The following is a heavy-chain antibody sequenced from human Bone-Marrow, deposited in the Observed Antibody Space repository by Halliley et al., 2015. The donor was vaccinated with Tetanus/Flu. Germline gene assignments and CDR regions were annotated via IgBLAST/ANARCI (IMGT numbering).Heavy chain of an antibody. CDR1: GGSINSFY. CDR3: ARDLGFNDYGEDALDY. Sequence: TLSLTCTVSGGSINSFYWSWIRQSPGKGLEWIGYVYSSGSTNYNPSLKSRVTLSVDTAKNQFSLRLSSVTAADTAVYYCARDLGFNDYGEDALDYWGQGILVTVSS. D-gene: IGHD4-17*01. CDR2: VYSSGST. V-gene: IGHV4-59*01. J-gene: IGHJ4*02.